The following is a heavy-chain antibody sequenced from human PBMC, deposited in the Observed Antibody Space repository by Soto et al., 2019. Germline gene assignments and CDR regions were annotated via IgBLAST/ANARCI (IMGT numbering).Heavy chain of an antibody. CDR1: GFTFSSYG. V-gene: IGHV3-33*01. J-gene: IGHJ4*02. Sequence: QVQLVESGGGVVQPGRSLRLSCAASGFTFSSYGMHWVRQAPGKGLEWVAVIWYDGSNKYYADSVKGRFTISRDNSKNQLYLQMNSLRAEDTAVYYCARDRWGRPRLVDSWGQGTLVTVSS. CDR3: ARDRWGRPRLVDS. CDR2: IWYDGSNK. D-gene: IGHD3-16*01.